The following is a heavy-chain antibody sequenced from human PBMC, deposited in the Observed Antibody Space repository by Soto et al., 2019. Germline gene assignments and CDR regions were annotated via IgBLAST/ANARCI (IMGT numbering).Heavy chain of an antibody. D-gene: IGHD2-21*01. Sequence: EVQLVESGGGLVKPGGSLRLSCAASGFTLSGYTMNWVRQAPGKGLEWVSSISSSSSDIYYADSVKGRFTISRDNAKNSLFLQRTTLRAEDPALYFLARNSDKDIVVVPKPFLRDHFHTGMAVWGQGTTVIVSS. CDR2: ISSSSSDI. CDR3: ARNSDKDIVVVPKPFLRDHFHTGMAV. J-gene: IGHJ6*02. CDR1: GFTLSGYT. V-gene: IGHV3-21*01.